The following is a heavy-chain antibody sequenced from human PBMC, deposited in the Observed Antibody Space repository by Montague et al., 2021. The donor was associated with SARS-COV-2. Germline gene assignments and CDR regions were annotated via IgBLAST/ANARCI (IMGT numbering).Heavy chain of an antibody. J-gene: IGHJ3*02. CDR2: ISGDDDVT. V-gene: IGHV3-23*01. CDR1: GFTSSSYA. CDR3: AKGGRHPRDPFAI. D-gene: IGHD1-26*01. Sequence: SLRLSCAASGFTSSSYAMTWVRHTPGKGLEWASSISGDDDVTYHADSVRGRFTISRDNSKNTLYMEMNDLRVEDTALYYCAKGGRHPRDPFAIWGQGTTVSVSA.